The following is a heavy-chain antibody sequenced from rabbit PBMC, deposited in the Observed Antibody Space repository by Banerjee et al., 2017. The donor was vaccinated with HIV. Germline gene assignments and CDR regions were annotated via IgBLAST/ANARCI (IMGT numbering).Heavy chain of an antibody. CDR3: ARNWPGSTNWDL. CDR1: ELDFSGSYW. Sequence: QSLEESGGDLVKPGASLTLTCTASELDFSGSYWICWVRQAPGKGLEWIACIDTGSRGYTWYASWAKGRFTISKTSSTTVTLQMTSLTAADTATYFCARNWPGSTNWDLWGPGTLVTVS. V-gene: IGHV1S40*01. D-gene: IGHD4-2*01. CDR2: IDTGSRGYT. J-gene: IGHJ4*01.